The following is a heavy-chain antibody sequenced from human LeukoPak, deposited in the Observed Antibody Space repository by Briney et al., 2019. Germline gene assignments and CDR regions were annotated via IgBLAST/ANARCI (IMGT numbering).Heavy chain of an antibody. CDR3: ARGRYLTTSGGAAAGFLDY. V-gene: IGHV4-34*01. CDR2: INHSGST. Sequence: PSETLSLTCAVSGGSFSGYYWNWIRQSPGKGLEWIGEINHSGSTHYNPPLRSRVTISVDTSQKQFSLRLTSVTAADTAVYYCARGRYLTTSGGAAAGFLDYWGQGSLVTVST. CDR1: GGSFSGYY. D-gene: IGHD6-13*01. J-gene: IGHJ4*02.